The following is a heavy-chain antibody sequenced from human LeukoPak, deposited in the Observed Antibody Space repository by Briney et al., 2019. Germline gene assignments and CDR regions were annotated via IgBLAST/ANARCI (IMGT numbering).Heavy chain of an antibody. CDR2: ISWNSGSI. D-gene: IGHD5-18*01. J-gene: IGHJ4*02. CDR1: GFTFDDYA. CDR3: ARVGGDSSVTDY. V-gene: IGHV3-9*01. Sequence: PGGSLRLSCAASGFTFDDYAMHWVRQAPGKGLEWVSGISWNSGSIGYADSVKGRFTISRDNAKNSLYLQMNSLGAEDTALYYCARVGGDSSVTDYWGQGTLVTVSS.